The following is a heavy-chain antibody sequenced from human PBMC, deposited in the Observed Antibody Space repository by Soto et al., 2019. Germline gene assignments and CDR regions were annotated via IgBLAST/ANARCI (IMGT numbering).Heavy chain of an antibody. CDR3: ARSDGYNFNWLDS. D-gene: IGHD2-21*01. CDR2: MNPNSGNT. V-gene: IGHV1-8*01. CDR1: GYTFATYD. Sequence: QVQLVQSGAEVKTPRASVKVSCKASGYTFATYDMNWVRQAPGQGLEWMGWMNPNSGNTGYAQKFQGRLTMTRDTALSVAHMELSSLRNEDTAVYYCARSDGYNFNWLDSWGQGTLVTVSA. J-gene: IGHJ5*01.